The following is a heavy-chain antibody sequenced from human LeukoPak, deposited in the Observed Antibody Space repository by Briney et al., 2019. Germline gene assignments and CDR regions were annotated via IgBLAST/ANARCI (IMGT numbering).Heavy chain of an antibody. CDR1: GYTFTSYY. Sequence: ASVKVSCKASGYTFTSYYMHWVRQAPGQGLEWMGIINPSGGSTNYAQKFQGRVTMTRDTSISTAYMELSRLRSDDTAVYYCATIFGVVIIASSPTVFDYWGQGTLVTVSS. V-gene: IGHV1-46*03. CDR3: ATIFGVVIIASSPTVFDY. J-gene: IGHJ4*02. D-gene: IGHD3-3*01. CDR2: INPSGGST.